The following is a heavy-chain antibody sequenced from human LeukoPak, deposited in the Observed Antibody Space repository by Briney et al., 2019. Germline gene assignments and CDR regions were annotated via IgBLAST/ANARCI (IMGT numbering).Heavy chain of an antibody. Sequence: SVKVSCKASGGTFSNYGFSWVRLAPGQGLEWMGGIIPILGRTNYGQRFQGRVTITTDESTSTAYMELSSLTSDDTAVYYCASSLDSSGEVFPPNWFDPWGQGTLITVTS. J-gene: IGHJ5*02. V-gene: IGHV1-69*05. CDR3: ASSLDSSGEVFPPNWFDP. CDR1: GGTFSNYG. CDR2: IIPILGRT. D-gene: IGHD3-10*01.